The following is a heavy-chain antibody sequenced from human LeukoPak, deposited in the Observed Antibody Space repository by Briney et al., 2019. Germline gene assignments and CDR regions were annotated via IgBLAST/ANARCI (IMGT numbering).Heavy chain of an antibody. CDR1: GYTFTSYY. CDR2: INPSGGST. V-gene: IGHV1-46*01. J-gene: IGHJ3*02. Sequence: ASVKVSCKASGYTFTSYYMHWVRQAPGQGLEWMGIINPSGGSTSYAQKFQGRVTMTRDMSTSTVYMELSSLRSEDTAVYYCARDPVVVTARPTDAFDIWGQGTMVTVSS. CDR3: ARDPVVVTARPTDAFDI. D-gene: IGHD2-21*02.